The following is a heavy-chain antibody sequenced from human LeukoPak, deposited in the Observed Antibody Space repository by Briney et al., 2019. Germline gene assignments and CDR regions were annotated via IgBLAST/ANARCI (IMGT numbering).Heavy chain of an antibody. D-gene: IGHD5-12*01. CDR3: ARAAGYSGYDSPDGNY. CDR2: IYTSGST. CDR1: GFTVSNNC. J-gene: IGHJ4*02. Sequence: GGSLRLSCAASGFTVSNNCMSWVRQAPGKGLEWVSVIYTSGSTYYADSVRGRFTISRDSSKNTLYLQMNRLRAEDTAVYYCARAAGYSGYDSPDGNYWGQGTLVTVSS. V-gene: IGHV3-53*01.